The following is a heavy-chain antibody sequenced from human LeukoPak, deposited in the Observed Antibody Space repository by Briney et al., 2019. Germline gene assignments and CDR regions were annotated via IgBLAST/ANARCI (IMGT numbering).Heavy chain of an antibody. J-gene: IGHJ4*02. CDR3: AWDNNAERGQQLAN. CDR2: INQYGNER. Sequence: GGSLRLSCAASGFTFSNYWMRWVRQTPGKGLEWVANINQYGNERYYVNSVKGRFTISRDSAKKSLYLQLNSLRAEDTAVYYCAWDNNAERGQQLANWGQGTLVTVSS. D-gene: IGHD6-13*01. CDR1: GFTFSNYW. V-gene: IGHV3-7*04.